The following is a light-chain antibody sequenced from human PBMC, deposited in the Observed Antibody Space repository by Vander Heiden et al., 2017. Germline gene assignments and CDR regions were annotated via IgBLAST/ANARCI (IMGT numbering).Light chain of an antibody. CDR1: QSFLPSNGYKY. J-gene: IGKJ2*01. CDR2: LGS. V-gene: IGKV2-28*01. Sequence: IVMTQSLLSLSVTPVEPASISCMSSQSFLPSNGYKYLDWYLQKQGQCPQLLIYLGSNRASGVPDRFSGSGSGTDFTLKISRVEAEDVGVYYCMQALQTPTFGQGTKLEIK. CDR3: MQALQTPT.